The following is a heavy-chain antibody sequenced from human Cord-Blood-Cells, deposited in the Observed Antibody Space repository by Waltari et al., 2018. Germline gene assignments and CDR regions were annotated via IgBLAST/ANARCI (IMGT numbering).Heavy chain of an antibody. Sequence: QVQLQQWGSGLLKPSETLSLTCAVYGGSFSGYYWSWIRQPPGKGLEWIGEINHSGSTNYNPSLKSRVTISVDTSKNQFSLRLSSVTAADTAVYYCARDRNWGFVYYFDYWGQGTLVTVSS. CDR2: INHSGST. CDR3: ARDRNWGFVYYFDY. V-gene: IGHV4-34*01. J-gene: IGHJ4*02. D-gene: IGHD7-27*01. CDR1: GGSFSGYY.